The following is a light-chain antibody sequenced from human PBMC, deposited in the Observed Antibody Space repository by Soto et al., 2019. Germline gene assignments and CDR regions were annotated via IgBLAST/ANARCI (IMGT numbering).Light chain of an antibody. CDR2: DAS. CDR1: QSVSSY. CDR3: QQRSTWPPFT. J-gene: IGKJ3*01. V-gene: IGKV3-11*01. Sequence: EIVLTQSPATLSLSPGERATLSCRASQSVSSYLAWYQQKPGQAPRLLIYDASNRATGIPARFSGSGSGTDFTLNISSLEPEDFAVYYGQQRSTWPPFTFGPGTKVDIK.